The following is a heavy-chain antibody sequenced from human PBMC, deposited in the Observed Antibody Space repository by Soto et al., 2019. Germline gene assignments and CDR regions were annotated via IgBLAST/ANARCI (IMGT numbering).Heavy chain of an antibody. CDR2: ISSDSRTI. CDR1: GFSLSDYA. CDR3: AKINLLDCFLFNEDVYVKDF. Sequence: GGSLRLSCVASGFSLSDYAVNWVRQAPGKGLEWVSFISSDSRTIYYADSVEGRFTVSRDNARNSVSLQMDSLRDEDAAVYYCAKINLLDCFLFNEDVYVKDFWAQGTPVTVSS. J-gene: IGHJ6*02. V-gene: IGHV3-48*02. D-gene: IGHD3-3*01.